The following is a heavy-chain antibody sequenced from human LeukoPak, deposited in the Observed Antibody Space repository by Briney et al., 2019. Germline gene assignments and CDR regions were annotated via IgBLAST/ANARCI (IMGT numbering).Heavy chain of an antibody. CDR3: ARLLDTAMVTSYWFDP. V-gene: IGHV1-18*01. CDR1: GYTFTGYG. CDR2: ISAYNGNT. Sequence: ASVKVSCKASGYTFTGYGISWVRQAPGQGLEWMGWISAYNGNTNYAQKLQGRVTMTTDTSTSTAYMELRSLRSDDTAVYYCARLLDTAMVTSYWFDPWGQGTLVTVSS. D-gene: IGHD5-18*01. J-gene: IGHJ5*02.